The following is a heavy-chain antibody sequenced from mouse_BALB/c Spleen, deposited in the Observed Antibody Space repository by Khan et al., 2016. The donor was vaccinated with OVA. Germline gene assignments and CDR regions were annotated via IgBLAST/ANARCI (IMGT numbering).Heavy chain of an antibody. V-gene: IGHV9-1*02. Sequence: QIQLVQSGPELKKPGETVKISCKASGYTFTNYGMNWVRQAPGKGLKWMGWINTYTGEPTYADDFKGRLAFSLETSASTAYLQINNLKNEDMATYFRAKTARASWFAYWGQGTLVTVSA. D-gene: IGHD3-3*01. CDR3: AKTARASWFAY. CDR2: INTYTGEP. J-gene: IGHJ3*01. CDR1: GYTFTNYG.